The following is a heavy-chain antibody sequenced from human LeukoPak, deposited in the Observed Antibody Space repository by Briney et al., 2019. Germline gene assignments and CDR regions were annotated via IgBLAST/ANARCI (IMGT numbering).Heavy chain of an antibody. CDR2: IKQDGSEK. CDR1: GFTFRSCE. D-gene: IGHD6-13*01. CDR3: ARGAGIAAAGHFDY. J-gene: IGHJ4*02. Sequence: PGGSLRLSCAASGFTFRSCEMNWVRQAPGKGLEWVANIKQDGSEKYYVDSVKGRFTISRDNAKNSLYLQMNSLRAEDTAVYYCARGAGIAAAGHFDYWGQGTLVTVSS. V-gene: IGHV3-7*01.